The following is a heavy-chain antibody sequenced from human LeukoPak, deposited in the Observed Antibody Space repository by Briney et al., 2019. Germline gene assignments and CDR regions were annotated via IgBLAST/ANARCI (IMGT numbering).Heavy chain of an antibody. CDR2: IYTSRST. J-gene: IGHJ4*02. CDR1: GGSISSYY. CDR3: ARETSLTIFGVVITYFDY. V-gene: IGHV4-4*07. Sequence: SETLSLTCTVSGGSISSYYWSWIRQPAGKGLEWIGRIYTSRSTNYNPSLKSRVTMSVDTSKNQFSLKLSSVTAADTAVYYCARETSLTIFGVVITYFDYWGQGTLVTVSS. D-gene: IGHD3-3*01.